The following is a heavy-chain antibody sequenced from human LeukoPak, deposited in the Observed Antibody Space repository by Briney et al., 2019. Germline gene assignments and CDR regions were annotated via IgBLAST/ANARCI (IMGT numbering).Heavy chain of an antibody. CDR3: ARFIRDDSSGQYYFDY. Sequence: SETLSLTCAVSGGSISGGGYSWGWVRQQPGKGLEWGGYIYYRGCTYYTPPLKRRVTISVDTSKNQFSLKLSSVTAADTAVYYCARFIRDDSSGQYYFDYWGQGTLVTVPS. J-gene: IGHJ4*02. CDR1: GGSISGGGYS. CDR2: IYYRGCT. D-gene: IGHD3-22*01. V-gene: IGHV4-30-4*07.